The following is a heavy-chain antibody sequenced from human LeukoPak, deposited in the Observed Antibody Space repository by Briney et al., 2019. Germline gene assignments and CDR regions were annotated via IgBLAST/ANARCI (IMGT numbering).Heavy chain of an antibody. CDR3: AKDLRHCGDDCYSPDAFDI. Sequence: PGGSLRLSCAASGFTFSSYSMNWVRQAPGKGLEWVSAISGSGRSTYYADSVKGRFTISRDNSKNTLYLQMNSLRAEDTAIYYCAKDLRHCGDDCYSPDAFDIWGQGTMVTVSS. D-gene: IGHD2-21*02. V-gene: IGHV3-23*01. CDR2: ISGSGRST. CDR1: GFTFSSYS. J-gene: IGHJ3*02.